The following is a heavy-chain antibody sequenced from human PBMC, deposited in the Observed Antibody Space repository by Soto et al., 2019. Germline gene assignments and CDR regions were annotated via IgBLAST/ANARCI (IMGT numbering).Heavy chain of an antibody. CDR1: GGSISSYY. D-gene: IGHD2-15*01. CDR2: IYYSGST. Sequence: SETLSLTCTVSGGSISSYYWSWIRQPPGKGLEWIGYIYYSGSTNYNPSLKSRVTISVDTSKNQFSLKLSSVTAADTAVYYCASCSGGSCYSGWFDPWGQGTLVTVSS. J-gene: IGHJ5*02. CDR3: ASCSGGSCYSGWFDP. V-gene: IGHV4-59*01.